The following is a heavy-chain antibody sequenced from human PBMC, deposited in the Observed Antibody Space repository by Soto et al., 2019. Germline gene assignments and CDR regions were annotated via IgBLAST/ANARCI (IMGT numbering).Heavy chain of an antibody. CDR3: ARATYYDFWSGSGPFDN. V-gene: IGHV3-23*01. D-gene: IGHD3-3*01. J-gene: IGHJ4*02. CDR1: AYTLSGYA. Sequence: GGSLRLSCTASAYTLSGYAMSWARQAPGKGLEWVSGISGSGGSTKDADSVKGRFTISRDNSKNTLYLQMNSLRAEDTAVYYCARATYYDFWSGSGPFDNWGQGTLVTVSS. CDR2: ISGSGGST.